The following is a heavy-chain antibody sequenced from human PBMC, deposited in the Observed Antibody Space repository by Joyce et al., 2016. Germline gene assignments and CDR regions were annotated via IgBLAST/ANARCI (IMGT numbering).Heavy chain of an antibody. CDR1: GYTFTDFA. D-gene: IGHD4-11*01. J-gene: IGHJ4*02. CDR3: TRDGGTTVVETYFDY. CDR2: INSHTAKP. V-gene: IGHV7-4-1*02. Sequence: QVQVVQSGSELKKPGASVKVSCKASGYTFTDFAINWVRQAPGHGLEWMGWINSHTAKPTYAQGFTGRFVFSLDTSVSTAYLQISSLKAEDTAIYYCTRDGGTTVVETYFDYWGQGTLVTVSS.